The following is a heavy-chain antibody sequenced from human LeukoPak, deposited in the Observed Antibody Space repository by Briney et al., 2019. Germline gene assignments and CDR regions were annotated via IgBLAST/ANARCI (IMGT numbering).Heavy chain of an antibody. CDR3: ARALAFGGWLDP. D-gene: IGHD3-16*01. CDR2: IYGGGTT. V-gene: IGHV3-53*01. Sequence: GGSLRLSCAVSGFTVSSSYMNWVRQVPGKGLEWVSVIYGGGTTFYADSVKGRFTVSRDNSKNTLFLQMNSLRAEDTAVYYCARALAFGGWLDPWGRGTLVTVSS. J-gene: IGHJ5*02. CDR1: GFTVSSSY.